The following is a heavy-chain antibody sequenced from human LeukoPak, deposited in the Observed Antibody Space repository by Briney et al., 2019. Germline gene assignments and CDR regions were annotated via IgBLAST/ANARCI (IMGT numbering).Heavy chain of an antibody. Sequence: GGSLRLSCAGSGFTFSSSWIHWVRQDPGKGLVWVSRIHREESTISYADSGKGRFTISRDNAKNTLYLQMDSVRAEDTAVYYCTRGDLAAGGAFDIWGQGTVVTVSS. CDR1: GFTFSSSW. CDR2: IHREESTI. D-gene: IGHD6-13*01. CDR3: TRGDLAAGGAFDI. V-gene: IGHV3-74*01. J-gene: IGHJ3*02.